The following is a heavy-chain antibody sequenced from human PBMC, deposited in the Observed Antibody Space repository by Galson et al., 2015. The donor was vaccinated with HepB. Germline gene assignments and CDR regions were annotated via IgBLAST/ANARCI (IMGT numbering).Heavy chain of an antibody. CDR2: INTNTGNP. D-gene: IGHD3-10*01. V-gene: IGHV7-4-1*02. Sequence: SVKVSCKASGYTFTSYAMNWVRQAPGQGLEWMGWINTNTGNPTYAQGFTGRFVFSLDTSVGTAYLQISSLKAEDTAVYYCARGDITMVQGVTPLLGWGQGTLVTVSS. J-gene: IGHJ4*02. CDR3: ARGDITMVQGVTPLLG. CDR1: GYTFTSYA.